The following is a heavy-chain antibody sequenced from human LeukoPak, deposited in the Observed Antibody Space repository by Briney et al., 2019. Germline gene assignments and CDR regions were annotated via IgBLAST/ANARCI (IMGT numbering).Heavy chain of an antibody. D-gene: IGHD1-7*01. V-gene: IGHV4-39*01. CDR2: IYCSGNT. Sequence: SETLSLTCTVSGGSISSSSYYWGWIRQPPGKGLEWIGSIYCSGNTYYNPSLKSRVTVSVDTSKNQFSLKLTSVTAADAAVYYCATKKWNYYFDSWGQGTLVTVSS. CDR1: GGSISSSSYY. CDR3: ATKKWNYYFDS. J-gene: IGHJ4*02.